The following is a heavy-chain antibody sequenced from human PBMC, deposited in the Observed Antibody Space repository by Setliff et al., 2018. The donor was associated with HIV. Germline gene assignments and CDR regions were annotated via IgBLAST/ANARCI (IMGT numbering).Heavy chain of an antibody. D-gene: IGHD3-10*02. CDR2: SGNGGII. CDR1: GFPFSAYA. J-gene: IGHJ3*02. Sequence: GGSLRLSCEASGFPFSAYAFSWVRQAPGKGLEWVSTSGNGGIIVYTDSVKGRFTISKDNSKNALYLQMSSLRDEDTAVYYCAKVFVFGIDAFDIWGQGTMVTVSS. V-gene: IGHV3-23*01. CDR3: AKVFVFGIDAFDI.